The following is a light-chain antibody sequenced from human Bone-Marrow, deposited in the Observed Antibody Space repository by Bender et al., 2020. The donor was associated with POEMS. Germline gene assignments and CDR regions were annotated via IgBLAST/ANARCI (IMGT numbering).Light chain of an antibody. CDR3: QSYDTTLSVV. CDR2: GNS. CDR1: SSNIGSGHD. V-gene: IGLV1-40*01. J-gene: IGLJ2*01. Sequence: QSVLTQPPSVSGAPGQRVTISCAGGSSNIGSGHDVHWYQYVSGKAPKLLIQGNSYRPSGVPDRFSGSKSGTSASLVITGLQAEDEADYYCQSYDTTLSVVFGGGTKLTVL.